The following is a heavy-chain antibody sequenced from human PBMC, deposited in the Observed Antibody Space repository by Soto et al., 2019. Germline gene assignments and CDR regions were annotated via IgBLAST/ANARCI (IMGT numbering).Heavy chain of an antibody. CDR1: GGSISSYY. V-gene: IGHV4-59*01. J-gene: IGHJ4*02. CDR2: IYYSGST. Sequence: QVQLQESGPGLVKPSETLSLTCTVSGGSISSYYWSWIRQPPGKGLEWIGYIYYSGSTNYNPSLKSRVTISVDTSKNQFSLKLSSVTAADTAVDYCARGGRTTVNYFDYWGQGTLVTVSS. CDR3: ARGGRTTVNYFDY. D-gene: IGHD4-17*01.